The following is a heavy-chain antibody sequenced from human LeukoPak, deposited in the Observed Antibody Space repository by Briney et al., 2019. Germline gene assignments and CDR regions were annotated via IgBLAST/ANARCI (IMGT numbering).Heavy chain of an antibody. J-gene: IGHJ4*02. V-gene: IGHV4-4*09. CDR3: ARLGEVVSGSRRYYFDY. Sequence: PSETLSLTCTVSGGSISSYYWSWIRQPPGKGLEWIGYIYSSGSTNYNPSLKSRVTISADTSKNHFSLKLSSVTAADTAVYYCARLGEVVSGSRRYYFDYWGQGTLVTVSS. CDR2: IYSSGST. CDR1: GGSISSYY. D-gene: IGHD1-26*01.